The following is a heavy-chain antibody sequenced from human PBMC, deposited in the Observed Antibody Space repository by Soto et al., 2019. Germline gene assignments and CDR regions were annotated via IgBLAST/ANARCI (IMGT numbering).Heavy chain of an antibody. J-gene: IGHJ3*02. CDR2: IYYSGST. V-gene: IGHV4-59*08. D-gene: IGHD6-6*01. CDR1: GGSISSYY. CDR3: ARIAARPIYAFDI. Sequence: PSETLSLTCTVSGGSISSYYWSWIRQPPGKGLEWIGYIYYSGSTNYNPSLKSRVTISVDTSKNQFSLKLSSVTAAYTAVYYCARIAARPIYAFDIWGQGTMVTVSS.